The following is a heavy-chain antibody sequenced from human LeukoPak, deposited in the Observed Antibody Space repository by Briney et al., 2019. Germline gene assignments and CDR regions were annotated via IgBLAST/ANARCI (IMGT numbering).Heavy chain of an antibody. CDR2: IYPADSDT. Sequence: KVSCKASGGTFSSYAISWVRQAPGQGLEWMGIIYPADSDTKYSPSFQGQVTISVDKSISTAYLQWSSLKASDTAIYYCARWMFYYGSGVFHYHGMDVWGQGTTVTVSS. D-gene: IGHD3-10*01. J-gene: IGHJ6*02. CDR3: ARWMFYYGSGVFHYHGMDV. CDR1: GGTFSSYA. V-gene: IGHV5-51*01.